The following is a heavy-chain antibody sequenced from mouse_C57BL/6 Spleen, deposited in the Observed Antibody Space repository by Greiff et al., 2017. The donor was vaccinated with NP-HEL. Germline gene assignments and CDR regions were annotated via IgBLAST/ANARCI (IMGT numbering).Heavy chain of an antibody. CDR1: GFSLSTFGMG. J-gene: IGHJ3*01. D-gene: IGHD2-4*01. CDR2: IWWDDDK. Sequence: QVTLKVSGPGILQPSQTLSLTCSFSGFSLSTFGMGVGWIRQPSGKGLEWLVHIWWDDDKYYNPALKSRPTISKDTSKNQVFLKIANVDTADTATYSCARTLYYDYGGGFAYWGQGTLVTVSA. V-gene: IGHV8-8*01. CDR3: ARTLYYDYGGGFAY.